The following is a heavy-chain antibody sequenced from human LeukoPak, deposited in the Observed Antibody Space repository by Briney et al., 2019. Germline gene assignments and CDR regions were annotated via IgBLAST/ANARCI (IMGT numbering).Heavy chain of an antibody. D-gene: IGHD5-24*01. V-gene: IGHV4-38-2*02. J-gene: IGHJ4*02. CDR1: GYSISSGYY. Sequence: SETLSLTCTVSGYSISSGYYWGWIRQPPGKGLEWIGSIYHSGSTYYNPSLESRVTISVDTSKNQFSLKLSSVTAADTAVYYCATLGGDGYNYGDYWGQGTLVTVSS. CDR3: ATLGGDGYNYGDY. CDR2: IYHSGST.